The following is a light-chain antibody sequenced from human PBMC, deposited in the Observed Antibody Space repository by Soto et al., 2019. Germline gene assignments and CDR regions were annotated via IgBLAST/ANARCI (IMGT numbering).Light chain of an antibody. V-gene: IGLV2-14*01. J-gene: IGLJ1*01. CDR1: SRDVGGYNY. CDR3: SSFTSNSTRV. CDR2: EVS. Sequence: QSALTQPAAVSGSPGQSITISCTGTSRDVGGYNYVSWYQQHPDKAPKLIIYEVSNRPPGVSNRFSASKSANTASLSISGLQAEDEADYYCSSFTSNSTRVFGTGTKLTVL.